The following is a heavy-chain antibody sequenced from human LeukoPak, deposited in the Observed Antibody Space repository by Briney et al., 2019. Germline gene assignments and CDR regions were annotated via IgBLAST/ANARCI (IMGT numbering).Heavy chain of an antibody. CDR2: IYYSGST. CDR3: ARLIAVAGTFSSGLQYFDY. Sequence: PSETLSLTCTVSGGSISSSSYYWGWIRQPPGKGLEWIGSIYYSGSTSYNPSLKSRVTISVDTSKNQFSLKLSSVTAADTAVYYCARLIAVAGTFSSGLQYFDYWGQGTLVTVSS. CDR1: GGSISSSSYY. D-gene: IGHD6-19*01. J-gene: IGHJ4*02. V-gene: IGHV4-39*07.